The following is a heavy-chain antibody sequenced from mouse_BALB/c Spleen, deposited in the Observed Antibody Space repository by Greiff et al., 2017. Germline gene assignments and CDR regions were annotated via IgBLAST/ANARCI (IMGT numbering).Heavy chain of an antibody. J-gene: IGHJ2*01. CDR3: ARAGYGDY. CDR2: ISSGGSYT. CDR1: GFTFSSYG. D-gene: IGHD1-1*02. Sequence: VQLQQSGGDLVKPGGSLKLSCAASGFTFSSYGMSWVRQTPDKRLEWVATISSGGSYTYYPDSVKGRFTISRDNAKNTLYLQMSSLKSEDTAMYYCARAGYGDYWGQGTTLTVSS. V-gene: IGHV5-6*01.